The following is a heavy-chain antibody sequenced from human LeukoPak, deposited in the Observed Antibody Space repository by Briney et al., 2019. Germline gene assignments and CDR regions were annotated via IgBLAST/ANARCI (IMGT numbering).Heavy chain of an antibody. CDR3: VRDLGGRSGH. J-gene: IGHJ4*02. V-gene: IGHV3-74*01. CDR1: GFTFSSNW. CDR2: INEDGSTT. Sequence: PGGSLRLSCAASGFTFSSNWMHWVRQAPGKGLVWASRINEDGSTTNYADSVKGRSTIFRDNAKNTLYLQMNSLRAEVTAVYYCVRDLGGRSGHWGQGTLVTVSS. D-gene: IGHD1-26*01.